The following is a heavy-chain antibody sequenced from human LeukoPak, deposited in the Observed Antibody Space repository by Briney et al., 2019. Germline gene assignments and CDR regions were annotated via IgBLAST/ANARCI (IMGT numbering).Heavy chain of an antibody. D-gene: IGHD6-13*01. V-gene: IGHV4-30-4*08. CDR1: GGSISSSSYY. J-gene: IGHJ3*02. CDR3: ARGQLGIGFAIDI. CDR2: IYDSGGN. Sequence: SETLSLTCTVSGGSISSSSYYWGWIRQPPGKGLEWIGYIYDSGGNYFYIPSLKSRLIISVDTSKNQFSLKLSSVTAADTAVYYCARGQLGIGFAIDIWGQGTMVTVSS.